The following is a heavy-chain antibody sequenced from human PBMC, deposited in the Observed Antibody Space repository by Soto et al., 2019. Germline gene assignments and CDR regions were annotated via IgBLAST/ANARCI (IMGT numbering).Heavy chain of an antibody. V-gene: IGHV3-48*03. CDR1: GFTFSSHD. J-gene: IGHJ3*01. Sequence: PGGSLRLSCAASGFTFSSHDMNWVRQAPRQGLEWVSHISNSGTTIYYTDSVKGRFTISRDNAKNSMYLQMNRLGAEDTAVYYCVRDPLYCSGGTCYSGRAFDVWGQGTMVTVSS. CDR2: ISNSGTTI. D-gene: IGHD2-15*01. CDR3: VRDPLYCSGGTCYSGRAFDV.